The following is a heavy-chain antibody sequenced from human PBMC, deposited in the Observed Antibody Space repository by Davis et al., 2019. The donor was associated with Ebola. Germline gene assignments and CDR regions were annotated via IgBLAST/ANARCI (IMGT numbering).Heavy chain of an antibody. CDR2: IIPILGIA. J-gene: IGHJ4*02. D-gene: IGHD4-17*01. CDR1: GGTFSRYA. Sequence: AASVKVSCKASGGTFSRYAISWVRQAPGQGLEWMGRIIPILGIANYAQRFQGRVTITADTSTSTAYMELTSLRSEDTAVYYCARDGMGDYVLDYWGQGTLVTVSS. CDR3: ARDGMGDYVLDY. V-gene: IGHV1-69*04.